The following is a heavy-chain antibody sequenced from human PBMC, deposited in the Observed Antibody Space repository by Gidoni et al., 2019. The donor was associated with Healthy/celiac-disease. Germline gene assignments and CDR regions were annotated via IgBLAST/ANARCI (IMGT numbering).Heavy chain of an antibody. CDR3: ARDSSSSCVY. V-gene: IGHV3-48*01. CDR2: ISSSSTI. CDR1: GFTFSSYS. Sequence: EVQLVESGEGLVQPGGSLRLSCAASGFTFSSYSMNWVRQAPGKGLEWVSYISSSSTIYYADSVKGRFTISRDNAKNSLYLQMNSLRAEDTAVYYCARDSSSSCVYWGQGTLVTVSS. D-gene: IGHD6-6*01. J-gene: IGHJ4*02.